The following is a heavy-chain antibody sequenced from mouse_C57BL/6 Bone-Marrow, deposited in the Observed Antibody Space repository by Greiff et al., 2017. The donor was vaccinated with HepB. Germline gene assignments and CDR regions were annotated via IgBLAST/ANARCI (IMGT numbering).Heavy chain of an antibody. CDR2: ISSGSSTI. CDR3: ARTIYYGFAY. Sequence: EVKLMESGGGLVKPGGSLKLSCAASGFTFSDYGMHWVRQAPEKGLEWVAYISSGSSTIYYADTVKGRFTISRDNAKNTLFLQMTSLRSEDTAMYYCARTIYYGFAYWGQGTLVTVSA. CDR1: GFTFSDYG. V-gene: IGHV5-17*01. J-gene: IGHJ3*01. D-gene: IGHD2-1*01.